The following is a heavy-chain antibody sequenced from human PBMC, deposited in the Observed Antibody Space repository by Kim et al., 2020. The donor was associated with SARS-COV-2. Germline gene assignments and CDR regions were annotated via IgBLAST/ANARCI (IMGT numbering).Heavy chain of an antibody. CDR2: VNQSGST. Sequence: SETLSLTCAVYGGSFSGYYWSWIRQPPGKGLEWIGEVNQSGSTNSNPSLKSRVTISVDTSKNQFSLKLSSVTAADAAVYYCARGPSVLRYFDWTRGGDPPRPYYFDYWDQGALVTVSS. D-gene: IGHD3-9*01. CDR1: GGSFSGYY. V-gene: IGHV4-34*01. CDR3: ARGPSVLRYFDWTRGGDPPRPYYFDY. J-gene: IGHJ4*02.